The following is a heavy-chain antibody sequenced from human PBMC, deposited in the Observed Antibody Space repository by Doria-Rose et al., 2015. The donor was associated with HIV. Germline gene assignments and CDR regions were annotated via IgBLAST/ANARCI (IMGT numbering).Heavy chain of an antibody. J-gene: IGHJ4*02. CDR3: ARARNYGFPHFYDF. D-gene: IGHD3-10*01. Sequence: QVQLQESGPVLVRPSQTLSLTCTVSGDSISSGDSFWSWIRQPPGKGTEWIGYISSSGTTYYYPSLRGRLTIALDASKNQFSLNLNSVTAADTAVYYCARARNYGFPHFYDFWGQGTLVTVSS. V-gene: IGHV4-30-4*01. CDR1: GDSISSGDSF. CDR2: ISSSGTT.